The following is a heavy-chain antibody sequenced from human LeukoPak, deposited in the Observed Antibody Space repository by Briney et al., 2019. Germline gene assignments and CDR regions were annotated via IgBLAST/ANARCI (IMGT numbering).Heavy chain of an antibody. D-gene: IGHD6-13*01. V-gene: IGHV3-11*05. CDR2: ISSSSSYT. Sequence: GGSLRLSCAASGFTFSDYYMSWIRQAPGKGLEWVSYISSSSSYTNYADSVKGRFTISRDNAKNSLYLQMNSLRAEDTAVYYCARENLTAAAAGDHFDYWGQGTLVTVSS. CDR3: ARENLTAAAAGDHFDY. J-gene: IGHJ4*02. CDR1: GFTFSDYY.